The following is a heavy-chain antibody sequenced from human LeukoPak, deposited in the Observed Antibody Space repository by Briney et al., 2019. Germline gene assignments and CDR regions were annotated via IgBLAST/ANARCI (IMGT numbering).Heavy chain of an antibody. J-gene: IGHJ4*02. D-gene: IGHD2-2*01. CDR2: IYYSGVT. CDR1: GGSISSYY. CDR3: ATGGYQGLIEW. V-gene: IGHV4-59*01. Sequence: SETLSLTCTVSGGSISSYYWTWIRQPPGKGLEWIGYIYYSGVTNYNPSLMSRVTISVDTSKNQFSLKLNSVTAADTAVYYCATGGYQGLIEWWGQGTLVTVSS.